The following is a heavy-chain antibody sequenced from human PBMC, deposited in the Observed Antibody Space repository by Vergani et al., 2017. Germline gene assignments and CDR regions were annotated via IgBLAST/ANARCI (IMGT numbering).Heavy chain of an antibody. D-gene: IGHD1-26*01. V-gene: IGHV3-30*01. CDR3: AREGRELLREPLDY. CDR2: ISYDGSNK. J-gene: IGHJ4*02. Sequence: QVQLVESGGGVVQPGRSLRLSCAASGFTFSSYAMHWVRQAPGKGLEWVAVISYDGSNKYYADSVKGRFTISRDNSKNTLYLQMNRLRAEDTAVYYCAREGRELLREPLDYWGQGTLVTVSS. CDR1: GFTFSSYA.